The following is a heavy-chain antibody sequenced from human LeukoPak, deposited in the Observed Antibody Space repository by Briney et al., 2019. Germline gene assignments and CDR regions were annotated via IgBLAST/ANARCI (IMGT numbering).Heavy chain of an antibody. V-gene: IGHV3-11*01. CDR3: ARAFIAAAVWFDP. CDR1: GFTFSDYY. CDR2: ISSSGSTI. Sequence: GGSLRLSCAASGFTFSDYYMSWIRQASGKGLEWVSYISSSGSTIYYADSVKGRFTISRDNAKNSLYLQMNSLRAEDTAVYYCARAFIAAAVWFDPWGQGTLVTVSS. D-gene: IGHD6-13*01. J-gene: IGHJ5*02.